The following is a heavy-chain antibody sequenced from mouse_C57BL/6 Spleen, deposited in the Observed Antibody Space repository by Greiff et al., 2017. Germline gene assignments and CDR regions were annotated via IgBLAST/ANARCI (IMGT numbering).Heavy chain of an antibody. V-gene: IGHV1-26*01. Sequence: EVQLQQSGPELVKPGASVKISCKASGYTFTDYYMNWVKQSHGKSLEWIGDINPNNGGTSYNQKFKGKATLTVDKSSSTAYMELRSLTSEDSAVYYCASSLTGTFDYWGQGTTLTVSS. CDR1: GYTFTDYY. D-gene: IGHD4-1*01. CDR2: INPNNGGT. CDR3: ASSLTGTFDY. J-gene: IGHJ2*01.